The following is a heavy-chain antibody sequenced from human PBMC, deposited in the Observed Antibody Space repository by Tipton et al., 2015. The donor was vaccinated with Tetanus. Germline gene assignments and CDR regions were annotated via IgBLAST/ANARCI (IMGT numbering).Heavy chain of an antibody. D-gene: IGHD7-27*01. CDR3: ARHSLKLGMWAFDI. J-gene: IGHJ3*02. V-gene: IGHV4-39*01. CDR2: LYYSGTT. CDR1: GGSISTTSDY. Sequence: TLSLTCTVSGGSISTTSDYWGWIRQPPGKGLEWIGSLYYSGTTYYNPSLKSRVTISVDTSKNHFSLGLSSVTAADTAVYYCARHSLKLGMWAFDIWGRGTLVTVS.